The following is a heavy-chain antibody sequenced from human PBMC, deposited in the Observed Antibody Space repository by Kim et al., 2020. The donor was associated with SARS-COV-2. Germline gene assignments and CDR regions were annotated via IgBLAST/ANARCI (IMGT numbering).Heavy chain of an antibody. J-gene: IGHJ5*02. V-gene: IGHV1-18*01. CDR3: ARGSLVGATTWNWFDP. Sequence: ASVKVSCKASGYTFTSYGISWVRQAPGQGLEWMGWISAYNGNTNYAQKLQGRVTMTTDTSTSTAYMELRSLRSDDTAVYYCARGSLVGATTWNWFDPWGQGTLVTVSS. CDR1: GYTFTSYG. D-gene: IGHD1-26*01. CDR2: ISAYNGNT.